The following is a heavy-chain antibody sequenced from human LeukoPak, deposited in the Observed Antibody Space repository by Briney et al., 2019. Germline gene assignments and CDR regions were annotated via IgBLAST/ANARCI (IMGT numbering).Heavy chain of an antibody. V-gene: IGHV1-69*06. CDR3: AREGYSYAILDY. CDR2: IIPIFGTA. J-gene: IGHJ4*02. D-gene: IGHD5-18*01. CDR1: GYTFTSYD. Sequence: GASVKVSCKASGYTFTSYDINWVRQATGQGLEWMGGIIPIFGTANYAQKFQGRVTITADKSTSTAYMELSSLRSEDTAVYYCAREGYSYAILDYWGQGTLVTVSS.